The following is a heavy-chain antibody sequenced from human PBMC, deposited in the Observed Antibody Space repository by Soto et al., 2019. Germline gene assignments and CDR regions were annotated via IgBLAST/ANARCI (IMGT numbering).Heavy chain of an antibody. J-gene: IGHJ3*02. Sequence: GGSLRLSCAASGFTFSSYGMHWVRQAPGKGLEWVAVISYDGSNKYYADSVKGRFTISRDNSKNTLYLQMSSLRAEDTAVYYCAKGGYYYDSSGSHDAFDIWGQGTMVTVSS. V-gene: IGHV3-30*18. CDR1: GFTFSSYG. CDR2: ISYDGSNK. D-gene: IGHD3-22*01. CDR3: AKGGYYYDSSGSHDAFDI.